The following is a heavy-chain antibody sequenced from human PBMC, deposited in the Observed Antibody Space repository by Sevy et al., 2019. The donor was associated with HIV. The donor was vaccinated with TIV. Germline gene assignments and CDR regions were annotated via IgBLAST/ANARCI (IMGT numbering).Heavy chain of an antibody. J-gene: IGHJ5*02. CDR3: ARAPPVRSGDDSPKWFDP. CDR1: GGPISSYY. V-gene: IGHV4-59*01. Sequence: SETLSLTCSVSGGPISSYYWSWIRQPPGKRLEWIGYIHYSGSTNYNPSLNSRLTISVDTSKNQFSLRLTSVTAADTAVYYCARAPPVRSGDDSPKWFDPWGQGILVTVST. CDR2: IHYSGST. D-gene: IGHD5-12*01.